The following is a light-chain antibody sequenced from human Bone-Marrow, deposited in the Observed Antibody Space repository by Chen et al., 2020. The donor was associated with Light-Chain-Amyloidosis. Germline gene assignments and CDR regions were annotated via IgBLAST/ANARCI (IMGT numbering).Light chain of an antibody. V-gene: IGKV3D-15*01. Sequence: VMTPSPATMHVYPGVRATLSCRASQNINNNFAWYQQKPGQAPSLLMHGASTRATGIPARCSGSGSGTEFTLTISSLQPEDFAVYYCQQRNNWPLTFGGGTKLEI. CDR3: QQRNNWPLT. J-gene: IGKJ4*01. CDR1: QNINNN. CDR2: GAS.